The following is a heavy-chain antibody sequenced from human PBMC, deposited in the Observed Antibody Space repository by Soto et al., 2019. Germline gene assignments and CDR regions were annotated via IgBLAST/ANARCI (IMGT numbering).Heavy chain of an antibody. V-gene: IGHV1-3*01. CDR1: GYTFTSYA. CDR2: INAGNGNT. D-gene: IGHD1-1*01. CDR3: AKDRGRQRANSGYFDY. Sequence: GASVKVSCKASGYTFTSYAMHWVRQAPGQRLEWMGWINAGNGNTKYSQKFQGRVTFTRDTSASTVYMEVSSLRAEDTAVYYCAKDRGRQRANSGYFDYWGQGTLVTVSS. J-gene: IGHJ4*02.